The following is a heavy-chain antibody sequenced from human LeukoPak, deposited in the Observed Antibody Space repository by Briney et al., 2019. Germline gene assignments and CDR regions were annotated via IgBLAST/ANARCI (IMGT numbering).Heavy chain of an antibody. CDR3: ARAPYSGYDLNY. D-gene: IGHD5-12*01. Sequence: GGSLRLSCAASGFTFSSYAMHWVRQAPGKGLEWVAVISYDGSNKYYANSVKGRFTISRDNSKNTLYLQMNSLRAEDTAVYYCARAPYSGYDLNYWGQGTLVTVSS. CDR1: GFTFSSYA. J-gene: IGHJ4*02. V-gene: IGHV3-30*04. CDR2: ISYDGSNK.